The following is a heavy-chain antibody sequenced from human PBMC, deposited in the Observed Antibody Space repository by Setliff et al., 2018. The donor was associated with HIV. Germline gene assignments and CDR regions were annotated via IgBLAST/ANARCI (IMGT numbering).Heavy chain of an antibody. Sequence: ASVKVSCKASGGTFSSYAISWVRQAPGQGLEWMGGIIPIFGTANYAQKFQGRVTITADESTSTAYMELSSLKSEDTALYYCAAGGASSTDHLSSFSERSLYILDSWGQGTLVTVSS. D-gene: IGHD2-2*01. J-gene: IGHJ4*02. V-gene: IGHV1-69*13. CDR1: GGTFSSYA. CDR3: AAGGASSTDHLSSFSERSLYILDS. CDR2: IIPIFGTA.